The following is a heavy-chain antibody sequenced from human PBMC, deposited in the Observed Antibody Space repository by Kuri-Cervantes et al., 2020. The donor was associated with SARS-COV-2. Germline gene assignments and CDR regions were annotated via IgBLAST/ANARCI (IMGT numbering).Heavy chain of an antibody. CDR3: ARDHDILTGYYFDY. CDR2: ISGSGGST. CDR1: GFTFSSYA. Sequence: GGSLRLSCAASGFTFSSYAMSWVRQAPGKGLEWVSAISGSGGSTYYADSVKGRFTISRDKSKNTLYLQMNSLRAEDTAVYYCARDHDILTGYYFDYWGQGTLVTVSS. V-gene: IGHV3-23*01. J-gene: IGHJ4*02. D-gene: IGHD3-9*01.